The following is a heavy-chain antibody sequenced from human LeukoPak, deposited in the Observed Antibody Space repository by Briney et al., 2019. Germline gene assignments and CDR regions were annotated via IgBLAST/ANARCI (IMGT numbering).Heavy chain of an antibody. CDR1: GFTFDDYA. CDR2: ISGDGGST. J-gene: IGHJ5*02. D-gene: IGHD3-3*01. V-gene: IGHV3-43*02. CDR3: AKDTYYDFWSGPSNWFDP. Sequence: GGSLRLSCAASGFTFDDYAMHWVRQAPGKGLEWVSLISGDGGSTYYADSVKGRFTISRDNSKNSLYLQMNSLRTEDTALYYCAKDTYYDFWSGPSNWFDPWAREPWSPSPQ.